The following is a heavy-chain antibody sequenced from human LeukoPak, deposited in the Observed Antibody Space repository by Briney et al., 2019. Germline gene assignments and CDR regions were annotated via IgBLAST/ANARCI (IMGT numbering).Heavy chain of an antibody. D-gene: IGHD3-9*01. CDR3: ARDTRYFDRGLDF. V-gene: IGHV4-59*11. CDR1: GVSISSHY. Sequence: SETLSLTCTVSGVSISSHYWSWIRQPPGKGLEWIAYIYHSGSTNSNPSLESRVAISVDTSRNQVSLRLSSVTAADTAVYYCARDTRYFDRGLDFWGQGTLVTVSS. J-gene: IGHJ4*02. CDR2: IYHSGST.